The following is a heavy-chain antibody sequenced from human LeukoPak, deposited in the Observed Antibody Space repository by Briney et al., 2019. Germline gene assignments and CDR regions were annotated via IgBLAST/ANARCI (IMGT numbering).Heavy chain of an antibody. D-gene: IGHD3-3*01. Sequence: PSETLSLTCTVSGGSISSSSYYWGWIRQPPGKGLEWIGSIYYSGSTYYNPSLKSRVTISVDMSKNQFSLKLSSVTAADTAVYYCARVDVFGVVSSDYYYYYMDVWGKGTTVTVSS. V-gene: IGHV4-39*07. CDR2: IYYSGST. CDR3: ARVDVFGVVSSDYYYYYMDV. CDR1: GGSISSSSYY. J-gene: IGHJ6*03.